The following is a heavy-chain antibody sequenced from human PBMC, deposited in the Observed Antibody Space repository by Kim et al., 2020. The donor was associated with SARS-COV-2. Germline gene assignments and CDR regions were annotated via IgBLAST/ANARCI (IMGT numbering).Heavy chain of an antibody. CDR1: GLTVNSDY. CDR3: ARAPSNFAHF. J-gene: IGHJ6*02. Sequence: GGSLRLSCATSGLTVNSDYMSWVRQTPGKGLEWVSVIYSGGSTYYADSVKGRFTISRDNSKNTLYLQMNSLRVEDTAVYYCARAPSNFAHFWGQGTTVTV. CDR2: IYSGGST. V-gene: IGHV3-66*01.